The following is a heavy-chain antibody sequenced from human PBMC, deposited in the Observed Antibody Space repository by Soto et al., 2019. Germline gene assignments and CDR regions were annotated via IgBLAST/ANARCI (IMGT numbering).Heavy chain of an antibody. CDR3: AKAKANTIFGVDTLFDY. D-gene: IGHD3-3*01. CDR2: ISGGGGNT. V-gene: IGHV3-23*01. J-gene: IGHJ4*02. CDR1: GFTFTSYA. Sequence: EVQLLESGGGLVQPGGSLRLSCAASGFTFTSYAMSWVRQAPGKGLEWVSVISGGGGNTCYADSVKGRFTISRDNSWNTLYLQMNSLRADDTAVYYCAKAKANTIFGVDTLFDYWCQGTLGTVSS.